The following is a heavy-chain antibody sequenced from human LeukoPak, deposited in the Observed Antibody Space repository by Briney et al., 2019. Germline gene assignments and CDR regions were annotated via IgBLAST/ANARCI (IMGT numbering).Heavy chain of an antibody. J-gene: IGHJ6*03. D-gene: IGHD4-17*01. V-gene: IGHV3-48*01. CDR3: ARGDYGDYGYYYYYYYMDV. Sequence: GGSLRLSCAASGFTFSSYSMNWVRQAPGKGLEWVSYISSSSSTIYYADSVKGRFTISRDNAKNSLYLQMNSLRAEDTAVYYCARGDYGDYGYYYYYYYMDVWGKGTTVTVSS. CDR1: GFTFSSYS. CDR2: ISSSSSTI.